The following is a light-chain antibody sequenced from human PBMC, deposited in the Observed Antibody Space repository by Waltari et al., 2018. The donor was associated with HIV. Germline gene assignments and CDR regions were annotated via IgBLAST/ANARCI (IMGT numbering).Light chain of an antibody. CDR3: SSYTTSGIVV. CDR1: KSDIGYYIY. CDR2: EVT. J-gene: IGLJ2*01. V-gene: IGLV2-14*01. Sequence: HSALSPPASVSGSPGQSVFISCTGSKSDIGYYIYVSWYQHQSGRAPKAFIYEVTSRPSGISSRFSVSKSGNTAFLTISGLQIDDEGDYFCSSYTTSGIVVFGGGTKVTVL.